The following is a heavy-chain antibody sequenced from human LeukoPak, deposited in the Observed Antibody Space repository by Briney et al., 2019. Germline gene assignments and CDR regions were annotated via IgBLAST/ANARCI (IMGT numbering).Heavy chain of an antibody. D-gene: IGHD3-22*01. CDR1: GYTFTSYY. CDR3: ARGGGFDSSGLDY. Sequence: ASVKVSCKASGYTFTSYYMHWGRQAPGQGLEWMGWINTNTGNSTYAQGFTGRFVFSLDTSVSTAYLQISSLKAEDTAVYYCARGGGFDSSGLDYWGQGTLVTVSS. J-gene: IGHJ4*02. CDR2: INTNTGNS. V-gene: IGHV7-4-1*02.